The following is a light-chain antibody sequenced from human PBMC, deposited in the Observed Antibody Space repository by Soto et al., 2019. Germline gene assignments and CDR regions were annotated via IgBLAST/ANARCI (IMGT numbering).Light chain of an antibody. V-gene: IGKV3-15*01. CDR1: QSVGSN. J-gene: IGKJ1*01. CDR2: GAS. Sequence: EIVMTQSPATLSVSPGDRATLSCRASQSVGSNLAWYQQKPGQAPRLLIYGASTRVTGIPARFSGSGSGTEFTPTISSLQSEDFAVYHCQQYYNWWTFGQGTKVDIK. CDR3: QQYYNWWT.